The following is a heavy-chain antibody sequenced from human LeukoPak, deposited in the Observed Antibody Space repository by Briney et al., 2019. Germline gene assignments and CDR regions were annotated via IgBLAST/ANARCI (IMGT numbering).Heavy chain of an antibody. CDR3: AKDGTTDPTDAFDI. Sequence: GXLRLSXXXSGFTFXXYAMSWVRQAPGKGLEWVSAISGSGGSTYYADSVKGRFTISRDNSKNTLYLQMNSLRAEDTAVYYCAKDGTTDPTDAFDIWGQGTMVTVSS. J-gene: IGHJ3*02. V-gene: IGHV3-23*01. CDR2: ISGSGGST. CDR1: GFTFXXYA. D-gene: IGHD4-17*01.